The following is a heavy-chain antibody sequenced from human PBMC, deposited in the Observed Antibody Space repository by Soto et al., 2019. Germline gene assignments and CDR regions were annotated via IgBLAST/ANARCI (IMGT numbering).Heavy chain of an antibody. J-gene: IGHJ6*03. CDR3: ASRYDFWSGYEDHGYMAV. CDR2: ISAYNGNT. Sequence: ASGKVSCKASGYTFTSYGISWVRQAPGQGLEWMGWISAYNGNTNYAQKLQGRVTMTTDTSTSTAYMELRSLRSDDTAVYYCASRYDFWSGYEDHGYMAVWGKGTSDTVSS. V-gene: IGHV1-18*01. CDR1: GYTFTSYG. D-gene: IGHD3-3*01.